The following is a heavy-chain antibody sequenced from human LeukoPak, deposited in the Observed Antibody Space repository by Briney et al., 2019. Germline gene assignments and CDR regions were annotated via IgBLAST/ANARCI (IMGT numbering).Heavy chain of an antibody. CDR1: GFTFSSYA. V-gene: IGHV3-23*01. CDR3: AKDMVSVRVLRFVGCFDY. D-gene: IGHD3-3*01. CDR2: ISGRGDST. Sequence: PGGSLRLSCVASGFTFSSYAMNWVRQAPGKGLEWVSAISGRGDSTYYADSVKGRFTISRDNSKNTLYLQMNSLRAEDTAVYFCAKDMVSVRVLRFVGCFDYSGQGTLVTVSP. J-gene: IGHJ4*02.